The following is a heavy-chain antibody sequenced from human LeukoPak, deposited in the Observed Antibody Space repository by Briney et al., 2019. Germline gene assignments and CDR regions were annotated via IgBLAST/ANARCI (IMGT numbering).Heavy chain of an antibody. J-gene: IGHJ4*02. CDR3: ARRSSSWTKFPFDY. CDR1: GYIFTSYD. CDR2: MNPNSGNT. D-gene: IGHD6-13*01. V-gene: IGHV1-8*01. Sequence: GASVKVSCKASGYIFTSYDINWVRQATGQGLEWMGWMNPNSGNTGYAQKFQGRVTMTRNTSISTAYMELSSLRSEDTAVYYCARRSSSWTKFPFDYWGQGTLVTVSS.